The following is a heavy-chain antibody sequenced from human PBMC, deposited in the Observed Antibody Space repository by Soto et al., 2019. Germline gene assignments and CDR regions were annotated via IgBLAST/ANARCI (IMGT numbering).Heavy chain of an antibody. V-gene: IGHV4-34*01. D-gene: IGHD2-2*01. Sequence: QVQLQQWGAGLLKPSETLSLTCAVYGGSFSGYYWSWIRQPPGKGLEWIGEINHSGSTNYNPSLKSRVTISVDTSKNQFSLKLSSGTAADTAVYYCARGLGYCSSTSCYEYYYYMDVWGKGTTVTVSS. J-gene: IGHJ6*03. CDR1: GGSFSGYY. CDR3: ARGLGYCSSTSCYEYYYYMDV. CDR2: INHSGST.